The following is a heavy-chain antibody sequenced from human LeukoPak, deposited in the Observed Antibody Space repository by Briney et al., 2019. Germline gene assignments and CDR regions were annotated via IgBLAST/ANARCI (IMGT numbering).Heavy chain of an antibody. Sequence: SETLSLTCTVSGGSISSYYWSWIRQPPGKGLEWIGYIYYSGCTNYSPSLKSRVTISVDTSKNQFSLKLSSVTAADTAVYYCARSRDWYFDLWGRGTLVTVSS. CDR3: ARSRDWYFDL. CDR2: IYYSGCT. J-gene: IGHJ2*01. V-gene: IGHV4-59*01. CDR1: GGSISSYY.